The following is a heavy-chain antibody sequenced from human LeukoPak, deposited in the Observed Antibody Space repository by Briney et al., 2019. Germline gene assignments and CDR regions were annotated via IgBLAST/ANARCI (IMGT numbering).Heavy chain of an antibody. CDR3: TRGLYGSPGDN. CDR2: INSDGSST. Sequence: GRSLRLSCAASGFTFSSYRMHWVRQAPGKGLVWVSRINSDGSSTDYADSVKGRFTMSRDNAKNTVYLHMNSLGAEDTAVYYCTRGLYGSPGDNWGQGTLVTVSS. V-gene: IGHV3-74*01. D-gene: IGHD1-26*01. J-gene: IGHJ4*02. CDR1: GFTFSSYR.